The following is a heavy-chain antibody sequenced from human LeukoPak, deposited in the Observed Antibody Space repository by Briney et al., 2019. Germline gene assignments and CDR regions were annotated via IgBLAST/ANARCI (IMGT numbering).Heavy chain of an antibody. CDR3: AKVVRGVMSRRIYYYYMDV. V-gene: IGHV3-30*02. CDR2: IRYDGSNK. D-gene: IGHD3-10*01. Sequence: GGSLRLSCAASGFTVSSNYMSWVRQAPGKGLEWVAFIRYDGSNKYYADSVKGRFTISRDNSKNTLYLQMNSLRAEDTAVYYCAKVVRGVMSRRIYYYYMDVWGKGTTVTISS. J-gene: IGHJ6*03. CDR1: GFTVSSNY.